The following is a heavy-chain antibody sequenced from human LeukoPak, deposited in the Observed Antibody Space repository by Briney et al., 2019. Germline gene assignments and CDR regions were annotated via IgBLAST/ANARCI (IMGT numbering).Heavy chain of an antibody. D-gene: IGHD6-19*01. J-gene: IGHJ4*02. CDR3: ARRTVTNGWFRIDY. CDR1: GGSISTYY. V-gene: IGHV4-59*08. Sequence: TSETLSLTCTVSGGSISTYYWSWIRQPPGKGLEWIGYIYYNGATDYNPSLKSRVTITVDTSKNEFSLKLSSVTAADTALYYCARRTVTNGWFRIDYWGQGSLVIVSS. CDR2: IYYNGAT.